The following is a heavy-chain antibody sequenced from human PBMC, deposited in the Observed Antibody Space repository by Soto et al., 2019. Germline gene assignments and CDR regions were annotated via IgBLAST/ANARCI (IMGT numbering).Heavy chain of an antibody. CDR1: GFSLSTAGAG. CDR2: IYWIDDT. Sequence: ESGPTLVNPTQTLTLTCTFSGFSLSTAGAGVGWIRQPPGKALEWLALIYWIDDTRYSPSLKSRLTITKDTSKSQVVLRMTNMDPVDTATYYCAHRGYGNYPRDNWFDPWGQGILVTVSS. V-gene: IGHV2-5*01. CDR3: AHRGYGNYPRDNWFDP. D-gene: IGHD4-17*01. J-gene: IGHJ5*02.